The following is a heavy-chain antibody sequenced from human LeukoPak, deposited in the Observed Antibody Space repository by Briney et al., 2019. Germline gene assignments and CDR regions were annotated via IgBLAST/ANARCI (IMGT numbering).Heavy chain of an antibody. CDR1: GYTFSSYY. D-gene: IGHD2-2*01. CDR2: INPSGGST. V-gene: IGHV1-46*01. CDR3: ARGFRVVPAATDWFDP. J-gene: IGHJ5*02. Sequence: ASVKVSCKASGYTFSSYYIHWVRQAPGQGLEWMGIINPSGGSTSYAQKFQGRISMTRDMSTSTVYMELSSLRSEDTAVYYCARGFRVVPAATDWFDPWGQGTLVTVSS.